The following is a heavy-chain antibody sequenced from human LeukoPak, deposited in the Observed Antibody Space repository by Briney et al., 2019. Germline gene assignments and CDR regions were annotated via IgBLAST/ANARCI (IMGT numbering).Heavy chain of an antibody. V-gene: IGHV3-21*01. CDR3: ARDRGRLLDY. D-gene: IGHD1-26*01. Sequence: PGGSLRLSCAASGFTFSSYSMNWVRQAPGKGLEWVSSISSSSSYIYYADSMKGRFTISRDNAKNSLYLQMNSLRAEDTAVYYCARDRGRLLDYWGQGTLVTVSS. CDR1: GFTFSSYS. J-gene: IGHJ4*02. CDR2: ISSSSSYI.